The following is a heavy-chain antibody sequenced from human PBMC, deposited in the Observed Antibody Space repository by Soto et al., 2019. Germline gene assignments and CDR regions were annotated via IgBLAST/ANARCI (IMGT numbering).Heavy chain of an antibody. CDR2: IFPGDSDT. CDR1: GYSLNTYW. J-gene: IGHJ6*02. V-gene: IGHV5-51*01. CDR3: ERPGHLNSVSGYYYEMDV. Sequence: GESLKISCKASGYSLNTYWIAWVRQMPGKGLEWMGAIFPGDSDTRYSPSFEGHVTISADKSTNTAYVQWDSLRASGSATYYCERPGHLNSVSGYYYEMDVWGQGTTVTVSS. D-gene: IGHD3-16*01.